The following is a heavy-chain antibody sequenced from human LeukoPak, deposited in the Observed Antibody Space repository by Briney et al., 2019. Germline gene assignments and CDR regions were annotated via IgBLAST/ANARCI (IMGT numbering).Heavy chain of an antibody. J-gene: IGHJ5*02. CDR1: GFTFSSYA. CDR3: ARDMVNSYGFGH. CDR2: ISGSGGST. D-gene: IGHD5-18*01. V-gene: IGHV3-23*01. Sequence: GGSLRLSCAASGFTFSSYAMSWVRQAPGKGLEWVSAISGSGGSTYYADSVKGRFTISRDNSKNTLYLQMNSLRAEDTAVYYCARDMVNSYGFGHWGQGTLVTVSS.